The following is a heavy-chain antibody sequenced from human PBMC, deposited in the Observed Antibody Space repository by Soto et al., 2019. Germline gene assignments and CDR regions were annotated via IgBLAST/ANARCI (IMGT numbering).Heavy chain of an antibody. V-gene: IGHV3-23*01. D-gene: IGHD3-9*01. Sequence: GGSLRLSCAASGFTFSSYGMSWVRQAPGKGLEWVSAISGSGGSTYYADSVKGRFTISRDNSKNTLYLQMNSLRAEDTAVYYCAKDPGLYYDILEYWFDPWGQGTLVTVSS. CDR3: AKDPGLYYDILEYWFDP. CDR2: ISGSGGST. J-gene: IGHJ5*02. CDR1: GFTFSSYG.